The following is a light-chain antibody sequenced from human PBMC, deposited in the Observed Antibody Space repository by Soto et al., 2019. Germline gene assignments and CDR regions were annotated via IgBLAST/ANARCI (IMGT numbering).Light chain of an antibody. J-gene: IGLJ2*01. Sequence: QPVLTQSPSASASLGASVKLTCTLSSGHSSYAIAWHQQQPQKGPRYLMKVNSDGSHNKGDGIPDRFSGSSSGAERSLIISSLQSEDEADYYCQTWGTGIHVVFGGGTKVTVL. CDR3: QTWGTGIHVV. V-gene: IGLV4-69*01. CDR2: VNSDGSH. CDR1: SGHSSYA.